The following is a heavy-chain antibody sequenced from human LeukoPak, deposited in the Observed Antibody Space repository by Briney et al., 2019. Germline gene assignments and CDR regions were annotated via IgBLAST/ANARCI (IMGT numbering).Heavy chain of an antibody. CDR3: ARDEYGDHGFDI. V-gene: IGHV4-39*07. D-gene: IGHD4-17*01. J-gene: IGHJ3*02. CDR2: VYYSGST. Sequence: PSETLSLTCTVSGGSISSARHYWGWIRQPPGKGLEWIGSVYYSGSTYYNPSLKSRVTISVDTSKNQFSLKLSSVTAADTAVYYCARDEYGDHGFDIWGQGTMVTVSS. CDR1: GGSISSARHY.